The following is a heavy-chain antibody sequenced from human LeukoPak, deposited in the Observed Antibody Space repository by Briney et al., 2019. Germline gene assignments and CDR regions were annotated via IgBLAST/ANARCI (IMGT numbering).Heavy chain of an antibody. CDR3: ARVMAAIIL. Sequence: GGSLRLSCAASGFTFSSYSMNWVRQAPGKGLEWVSSISSSSSYLYYADSVKGRFTISRDNAKNSLYLQMNSLRAEDTAVYYCARVMAAIILWGQGTLVTVSS. V-gene: IGHV3-21*01. CDR1: GFTFSSYS. J-gene: IGHJ4*02. D-gene: IGHD5-24*01. CDR2: ISSSSSYL.